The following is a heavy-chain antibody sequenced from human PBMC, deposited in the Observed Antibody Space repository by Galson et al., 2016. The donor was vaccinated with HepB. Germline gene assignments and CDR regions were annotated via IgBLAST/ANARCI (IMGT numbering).Heavy chain of an antibody. J-gene: IGHJ6*02. CDR2: INHTGST. Sequence: SETLSLTCAVYGGSFSGYYWSWIRQPPGKGLEWIGEINHTGSTNYNSALKSRGTISVDTSKEQFSLKLSSVIAADTAVYFCARRGVRENLLRGLGMDVWGQGTTVTVSS. CDR1: GGSFSGYY. CDR3: ARRGVRENLLRGLGMDV. V-gene: IGHV4-34*01. D-gene: IGHD3-10*01.